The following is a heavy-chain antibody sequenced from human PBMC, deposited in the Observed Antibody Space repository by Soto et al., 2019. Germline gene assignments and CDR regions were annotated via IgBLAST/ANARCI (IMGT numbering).Heavy chain of an antibody. CDR2: IIPVLGVE. D-gene: IGHD2-15*01. CDR3: AKSPNPRSATPPYYGMDV. J-gene: IGHJ6*02. V-gene: IGHV1-69*02. CDR1: GGSFSSYI. Sequence: SVKASCKASGGSFSSYIVSWVRQAPEQGLEWMGRIIPVLGVEYYAQKFQGRVTITADKSTSTAYMELSSLRSEDTAVYYCAKSPNPRSATPPYYGMDVWGLGTTVTVSS.